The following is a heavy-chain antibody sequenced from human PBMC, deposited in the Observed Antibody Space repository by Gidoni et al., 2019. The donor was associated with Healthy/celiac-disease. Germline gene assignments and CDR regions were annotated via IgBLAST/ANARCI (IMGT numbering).Heavy chain of an antibody. Sequence: EVRLLESVGGLGQPGGSLGLSCAAPGFTFSSYAMSWVRDAPRTWLEWVSGISGSGGATYYSDLVKGRFTISRVKSKTTLYLQMNSLRTEDSAVYYCAKDRGRGRSCYNYWGQGTLVTVAS. CDR1: GFTFSSYA. J-gene: IGHJ4*02. D-gene: IGHD2-15*01. V-gene: IGHV3-23*01. CDR2: ISGSGGAT. CDR3: AKDRGRGRSCYNY.